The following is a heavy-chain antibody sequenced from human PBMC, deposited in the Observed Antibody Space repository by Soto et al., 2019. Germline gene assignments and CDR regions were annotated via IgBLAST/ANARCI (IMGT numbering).Heavy chain of an antibody. J-gene: IGHJ5*02. Sequence: PSETLSLTCTVSGGSISSHYGSWIRQPPGKGLEWIGYIYYSGSTNYNPSLKSRVTISVDTSKNQFSLKLSSVTAADTAVYYCARSEGYSGYDGAPGWFDPWGQGTLVTVSS. CDR2: IYYSGST. V-gene: IGHV4-59*11. CDR1: GGSISSHY. CDR3: ARSEGYSGYDGAPGWFDP. D-gene: IGHD5-12*01.